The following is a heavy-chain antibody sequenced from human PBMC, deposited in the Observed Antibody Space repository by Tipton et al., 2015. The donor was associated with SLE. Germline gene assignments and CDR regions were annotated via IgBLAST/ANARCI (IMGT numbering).Heavy chain of an antibody. CDR3: ARGPQVSDYGDYVGWFDR. CDR1: GYSFTNYW. D-gene: IGHD4-17*01. J-gene: IGHJ5*02. Sequence: QLVQSGAEVKKPGESLKISCKGSGYSFTNYWIGWVRQMPGKGLEWMGIINPRDSDTRYSPSFQGHVTVSADRSINSAYLQWRSLKASDSAIYYCARGPQVSDYGDYVGWFDRWGQGTLVTVSS. CDR2: INPRDSDT. V-gene: IGHV5-51*01.